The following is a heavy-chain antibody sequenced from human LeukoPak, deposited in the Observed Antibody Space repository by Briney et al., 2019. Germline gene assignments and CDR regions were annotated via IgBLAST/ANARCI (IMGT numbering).Heavy chain of an antibody. J-gene: IGHJ4*02. D-gene: IGHD3-10*01. CDR2: INHSGST. V-gene: IGHV4-34*01. Sequence: PSETLSLTCAVYGGSFSGYYWSWIRQPPGKGLEWIGEINHSGSTNYNPSLKSRVTISVDTSKNQFSLKLSSVTAADTAVYYCARGRLVLLWFGELLYPVRSSPSLDYWGQGTLVTVSS. CDR3: ARGRLVLLWFGELLYPVRSSPSLDY. CDR1: GGSFSGYY.